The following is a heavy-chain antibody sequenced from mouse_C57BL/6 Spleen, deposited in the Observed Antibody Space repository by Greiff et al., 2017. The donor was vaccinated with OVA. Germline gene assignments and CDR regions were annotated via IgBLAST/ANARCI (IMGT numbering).Heavy chain of an antibody. J-gene: IGHJ3*01. CDR1: GYTFTDYE. D-gene: IGHD2-3*01. CDR3: TSGDGYYVAY. Sequence: VQLQQSGAELVRPGASVTLSCKASGYTFTDYEMHWVKQTPVHGLEWIGAIDPETGGTAYNQKFKGKAILTADKSSSTAYMELRSLTSEDSAVYYCTSGDGYYVAYWGQGTLVTVSA. V-gene: IGHV1-15*01. CDR2: IDPETGGT.